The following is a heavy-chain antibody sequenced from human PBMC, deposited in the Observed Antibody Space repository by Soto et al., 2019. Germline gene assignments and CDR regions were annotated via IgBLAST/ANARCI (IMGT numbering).Heavy chain of an antibody. CDR2: INSDGSTT. CDR1: GFIFSNYW. CDR3: ARVDYGAYYFDY. J-gene: IGHJ4*02. D-gene: IGHD4-17*01. V-gene: IGHV3-74*01. Sequence: EVQLVESGGGLVQPGGSLRLSCAASGFIFSNYWMHWVRQAPGKGLVWVSRINSDGSTTSYADSVKGRFTISRDNAKNTLYRQMNSLRAEDTAVYYCARVDYGAYYFDYWGQGTLVTVSS.